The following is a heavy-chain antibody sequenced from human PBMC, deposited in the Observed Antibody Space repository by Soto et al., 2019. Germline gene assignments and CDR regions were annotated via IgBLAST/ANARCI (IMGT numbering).Heavy chain of an antibody. CDR3: ARDEVVPAAIPGYYYGMDV. CDR1: GFTFSSYS. Sequence: PGGSLRLSCAASGFTFSSYSMNWVRQAPGKGLEWVSSISSSSSYIYYADSVKGRFTISRDNAKNSLYLQMNSPRAEDTAVYYCARDEVVPAAIPGYYYGMDVWGQGTTVTVSS. V-gene: IGHV3-21*01. J-gene: IGHJ6*02. D-gene: IGHD2-2*01. CDR2: ISSSSSYI.